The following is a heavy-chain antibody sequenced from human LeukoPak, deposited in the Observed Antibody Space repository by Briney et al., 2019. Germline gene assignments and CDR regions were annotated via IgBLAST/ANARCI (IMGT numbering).Heavy chain of an antibody. D-gene: IGHD2-15*01. J-gene: IGHJ5*02. V-gene: IGHV1-46*01. CDR2: INPSGGST. Sequence: ASVKVSCKASGYTFTSYYMHWVRQAPGQGLEWMGIINPSGGSTSYAQKFQGRVTMTRDMSTSTVYMELSSLRSEDTAVYYCARGDIVVVVAALNWFDPWGQGTLVTVSS. CDR1: GYTFTSYY. CDR3: ARGDIVVVVAALNWFDP.